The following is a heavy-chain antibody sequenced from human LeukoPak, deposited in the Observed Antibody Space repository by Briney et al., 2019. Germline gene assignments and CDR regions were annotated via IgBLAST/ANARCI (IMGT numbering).Heavy chain of an antibody. CDR2: ISGSGGST. CDR1: GFTFSSYE. Sequence: GGSLRLSCAASGFTFSSYEMNWVRQAPGKGLEWVSAISGSGGSTYYADSVKGRFTISRDNSKNTLYLQMNSLRAEDTAVYYCARQSSGDDYWGQGTLVTVSS. CDR3: ARQSSGDDY. J-gene: IGHJ4*02. D-gene: IGHD6-19*01. V-gene: IGHV3-23*01.